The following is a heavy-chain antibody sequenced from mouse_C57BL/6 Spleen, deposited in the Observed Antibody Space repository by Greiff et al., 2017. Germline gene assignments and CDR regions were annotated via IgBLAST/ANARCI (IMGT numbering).Heavy chain of an antibody. D-gene: IGHD1-1*01. CDR1: GYTFTSYW. Sequence: QVQLQQPGAELVKPGASVKLSCKASGYTFTSYWMQWVNQRPGQGLEWIGEIDTSDSYTNYNQKFKGKATLTVATSASTACMQLSSLTSADSAVYYGAIGGCYSSYRYFDDWGTGTTVTVSS. J-gene: IGHJ1*03. CDR2: IDTSDSYT. CDR3: AIGGCYSSYRYFDD. V-gene: IGHV1-50*01.